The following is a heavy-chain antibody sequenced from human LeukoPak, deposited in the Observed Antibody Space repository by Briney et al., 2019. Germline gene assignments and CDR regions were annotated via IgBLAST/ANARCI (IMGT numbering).Heavy chain of an antibody. J-gene: IGHJ4*02. D-gene: IGHD3-10*01. CDR2: TKNKAHSYTT. CDR3: VVWFGGKGCY. Sequence: GGSLRLSCAASGFTFSDHYMDWVRQAPGKGLEWVGRTKNKAHSYTTEYAASVKGRFSISRDDSKNSLFLQMDSLKTEDTAVYYCVVWFGGKGCYWGQGTLVTVSS. V-gene: IGHV3-72*01. CDR1: GFTFSDHY.